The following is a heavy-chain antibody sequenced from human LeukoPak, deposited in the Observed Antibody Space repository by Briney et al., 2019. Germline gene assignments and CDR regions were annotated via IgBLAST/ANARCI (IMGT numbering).Heavy chain of an antibody. CDR3: ARGLVTKFVT. D-gene: IGHD3-9*01. V-gene: IGHV1-69*01. Sequence: SVKVSCKTSGGTFSIYAINWVQQAPGQGLEWLGGITPVLGTSNYAQRFQGRVTIIADESTSTAYMELSSLRSEDTAVYYCARGLVTKFVTWGQGTMVTVSS. CDR2: ITPVLGTS. CDR1: GGTFSIYA. J-gene: IGHJ3*02.